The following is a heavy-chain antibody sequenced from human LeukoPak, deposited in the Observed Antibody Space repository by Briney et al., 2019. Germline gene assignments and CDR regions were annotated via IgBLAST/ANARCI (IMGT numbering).Heavy chain of an antibody. Sequence: PSETLSLTCTVSGGSISSYYWSWIRQPPGKGLEWIGYIYYSGSTNYNPSLKSRVTISVDTSKNQFSLKLSSVTAADTAVYYCATLSAGDYDAFDIRGQGTMVTVSS. CDR3: ATLSAGDYDAFDI. CDR1: GGSISSYY. CDR2: IYYSGST. J-gene: IGHJ3*02. D-gene: IGHD4-17*01. V-gene: IGHV4-59*08.